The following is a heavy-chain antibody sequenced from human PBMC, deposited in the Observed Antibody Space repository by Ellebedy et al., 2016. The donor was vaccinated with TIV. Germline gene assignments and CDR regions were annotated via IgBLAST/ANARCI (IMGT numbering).Heavy chain of an antibody. J-gene: IGHJ6*02. CDR1: GGSISSYY. Sequence: MPSETLSLTCTVSGGSISSYYWSWIRQPQGKGLEWIGYIYYSGSTNYNPSLKRRVTLSVDTSKNRFSLKLSSVTAADTAVYYCARGEVTLYYYGMDVWGQGTTVTVSS. V-gene: IGHV4-59*01. CDR2: IYYSGST. CDR3: ARGEVTLYYYGMDV.